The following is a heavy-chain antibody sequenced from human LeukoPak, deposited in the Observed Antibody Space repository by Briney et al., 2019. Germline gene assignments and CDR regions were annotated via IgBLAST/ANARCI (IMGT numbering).Heavy chain of an antibody. V-gene: IGHV3-53*01. Sequence: QAGGSLRLSCAASGFTVSSNYMSWVRQAPGKGLEWVSVIYSGDNIDYADSVKGRFTISRDNSKNTLYLQMNSLGAEDTAVYYCAREADYGGFDYWGQGTLVTVSS. CDR1: GFTVSSNY. D-gene: IGHD4-17*01. J-gene: IGHJ4*02. CDR3: AREADYGGFDY. CDR2: IYSGDNI.